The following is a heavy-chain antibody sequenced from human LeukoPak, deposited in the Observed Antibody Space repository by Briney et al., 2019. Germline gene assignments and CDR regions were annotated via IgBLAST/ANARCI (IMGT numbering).Heavy chain of an antibody. CDR1: GGSFSGYY. D-gene: IGHD3-16*02. V-gene: IGHV3-11*04. J-gene: IGHJ4*02. CDR2: ISSSGSTI. Sequence: LSLTCAVYGGSFSGYYWSWIRQPPGKGLEWVSYISSSGSTIYYADSVKVRFTISRDNAKNSPYLQMNSLRAEDTAVYYCASGVYDYVWGSYRGFDYWGQGTLVTVSS. CDR3: ASGVYDYVWGSYRGFDY.